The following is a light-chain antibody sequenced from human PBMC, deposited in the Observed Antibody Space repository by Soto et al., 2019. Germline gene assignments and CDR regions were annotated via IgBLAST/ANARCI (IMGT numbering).Light chain of an antibody. CDR2: AAS. Sequence: IQLTQSPSSLSASVGDRVTISCRASQDIDIYLAWYQQKPGEAPKLLIYAASTVRSGVPSRFSGSGSGRDFTLTISSLQPEDVATYHCQKYNKAPLTFGGGTKVDI. CDR3: QKYNKAPLT. J-gene: IGKJ4*01. V-gene: IGKV1-27*01. CDR1: QDIDIY.